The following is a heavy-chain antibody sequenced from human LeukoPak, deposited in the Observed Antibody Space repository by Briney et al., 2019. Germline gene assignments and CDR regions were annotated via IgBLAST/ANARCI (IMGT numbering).Heavy chain of an antibody. D-gene: IGHD6-13*01. J-gene: IGHJ5*02. CDR2: IYYSGST. CDR3: ARVLAAAGNNWFDP. Sequence: PSETLSLTCTVSGGSISSSSYYWGWTRQPPGKGLEWIGSIYYSGSTYYNPSLKSRVTISVDTSKNQFSLKLSSVTAADTAVYYCARVLAAAGNNWFDPWGQGTLVTVSS. V-gene: IGHV4-39*07. CDR1: GGSISSSSYY.